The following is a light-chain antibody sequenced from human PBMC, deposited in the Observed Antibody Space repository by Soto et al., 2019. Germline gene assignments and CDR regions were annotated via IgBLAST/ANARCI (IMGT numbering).Light chain of an antibody. CDR2: GTY. J-gene: IGKJ1*01. CDR1: QGINNH. CDR3: QHYNSYSEA. V-gene: IGKV1-17*03. Sequence: DIQMTQSPSAMSASVGDRVTITCRASQGINNHLVWFQQRPGKVPKRLVFGTYNLQSGVPSRFSGSGSGTEFTLTISGLQPEDFATYYCQHYNSYSEAFGQGTKVDIK.